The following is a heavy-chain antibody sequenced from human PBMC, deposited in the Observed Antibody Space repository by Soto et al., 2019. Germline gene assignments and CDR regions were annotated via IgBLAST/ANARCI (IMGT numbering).Heavy chain of an antibody. D-gene: IGHD3-10*01. V-gene: IGHV4-31*03. CDR3: ARKYGSGTYYYYYGMDV. J-gene: IGHJ6*02. CDR2: IYYSGST. CDR1: GGSIISGGYY. Sequence: SETLSLTCTVSGGSIISGGYYWSCIREHPWKGLEWIGYIYYSGSTYYNPSLKSRVTISVDTSKSQFSLKLSSVTAADTAVYYCARKYGSGTYYYYYGMDVWGQGTTVTVSS.